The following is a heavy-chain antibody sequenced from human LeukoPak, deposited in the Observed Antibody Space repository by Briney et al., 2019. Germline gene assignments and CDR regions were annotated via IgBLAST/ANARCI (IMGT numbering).Heavy chain of an antibody. CDR1: GGSISSSSYY. CDR2: IYYSGST. J-gene: IGHJ4*02. CDR3: ASPSIAAAGPDY. V-gene: IGHV4-39*01. Sequence: PSETLSLTCTVSGGSISSSSYYWGWIRQPPGEGLEWIGSIYYSGSTYYNPSLKSRVTISVDTSKNQFSLKLSSVTAADTAVYYCASPSIAAAGPDYWGQGTLVTVSS. D-gene: IGHD6-13*01.